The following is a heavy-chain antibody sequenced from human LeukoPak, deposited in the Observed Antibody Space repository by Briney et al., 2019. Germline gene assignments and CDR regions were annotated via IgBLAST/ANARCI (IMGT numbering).Heavy chain of an antibody. Sequence: SETLSLTCTVSGGSISSSSYYWGWIRQPPGKGLEWIGSIYYSGSTYYNPSLKSRVTISVDTSKNQFSLKLSSVTAADTAVYYSIRGRYYYYYMDVWGKGTTVTVSS. D-gene: IGHD4-17*01. CDR1: GGSISSSSYY. V-gene: IGHV4-39*01. CDR3: IRGRYYYYYMDV. CDR2: IYYSGST. J-gene: IGHJ6*03.